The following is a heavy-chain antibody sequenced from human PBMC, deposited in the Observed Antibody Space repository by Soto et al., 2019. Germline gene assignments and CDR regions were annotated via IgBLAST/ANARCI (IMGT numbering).Heavy chain of an antibody. Sequence: SETLSLTCAVYGGSFSGYYWTWIRQPPGTGLEWIGEINHSGSTNYNPSLKSRVTISVDTSKNQFSLKLTSVTAADTAVYYCARGVNKVTMYDYWGQGTLVTVSS. J-gene: IGHJ4*02. V-gene: IGHV4-34*01. CDR1: GGSFSGYY. CDR2: INHSGST. CDR3: ARGVNKVTMYDY. D-gene: IGHD4-17*01.